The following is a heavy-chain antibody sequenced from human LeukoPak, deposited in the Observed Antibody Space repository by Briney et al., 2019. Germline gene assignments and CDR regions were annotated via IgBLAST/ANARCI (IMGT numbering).Heavy chain of an antibody. CDR1: GFTFSRYW. CDR2: IKQDGSEK. CDR3: ARKAYGLDV. J-gene: IGHJ6*04. V-gene: IGHV3-7*03. Sequence: GGSLRLSCEASGFTFSRYWMHWVRQAPGKGLEWVANIKQDGSEKYYVDSVKGRFTISRDNAKNSLYLQMNSLRADDTAVYYCARKAYGLDVWGKGTTVTVSS.